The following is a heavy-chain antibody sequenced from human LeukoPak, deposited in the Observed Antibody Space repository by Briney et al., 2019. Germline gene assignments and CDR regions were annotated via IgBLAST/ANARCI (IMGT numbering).Heavy chain of an antibody. D-gene: IGHD6-19*01. CDR2: FSGISTT. CDR1: GFTFSSYA. CDR3: AKLRQWQPQRYFFEY. Sequence: PGASLRLSCAASGFTFSSYAMSWVRQAPGKGLEWVSTFSGISTTSYADAVKGRVTISRDNSKNTLYLQMDSLRAEDTAVYYCAKLRQWQPQRYFFEYWGQGALVTVAS. V-gene: IGHV3-23*01. J-gene: IGHJ4*02.